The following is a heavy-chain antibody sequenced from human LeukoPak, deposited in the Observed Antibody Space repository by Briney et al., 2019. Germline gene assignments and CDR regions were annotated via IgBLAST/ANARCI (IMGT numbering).Heavy chain of an antibody. CDR2: IWYDGSNK. CDR1: GFTFSSYG. CDR3: ASYVLGDAFDI. Sequence: AGGSLRLACSVSGFTFSSYGMHWVRQAPGKGLEWVAVIWYDGSNKYYADSVKGRFTISRDNSKNTLYLQMNSLRAEDTAVYYCASYVLGDAFDIWGQGTMVTVSS. D-gene: IGHD3-3*02. V-gene: IGHV3-33*08. J-gene: IGHJ3*02.